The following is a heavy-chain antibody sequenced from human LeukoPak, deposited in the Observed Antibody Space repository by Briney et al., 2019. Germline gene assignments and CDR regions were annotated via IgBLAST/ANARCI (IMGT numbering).Heavy chain of an antibody. Sequence: GSLRLSCTASGFTFGDYAMSWVRQAPGKGLEWVGFIRSKAYGGTTEYAASVKGRFTISRDDSKSIAYLQMNSLKTEDTAVYYCTRDAAMILDYWGQGTLVTVSS. CDR2: IRSKAYGGTT. CDR1: GFTFGDYA. J-gene: IGHJ4*02. V-gene: IGHV3-49*04. D-gene: IGHD2-2*01. CDR3: TRDAAMILDY.